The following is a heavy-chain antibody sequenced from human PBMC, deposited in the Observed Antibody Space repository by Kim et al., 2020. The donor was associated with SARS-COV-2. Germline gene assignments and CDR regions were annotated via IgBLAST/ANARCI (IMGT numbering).Heavy chain of an antibody. CDR3: YCDTPRSFTVYVMDA. D-gene: IGHD4-17*01. CDR2: IYYSGST. CDR1: GGSISSYY. Sequence: SETLSLTCTVSGGSISSYYWCWIWMPPRTGMEWVGIIYYSGSTNYYHNLTSRVSITVAADTNKNSLSLRLVTVAAADASYCYCDTPRSFTVYVMDAWG. V-gene: IGHV4-59*13. J-gene: IGHJ5*01.